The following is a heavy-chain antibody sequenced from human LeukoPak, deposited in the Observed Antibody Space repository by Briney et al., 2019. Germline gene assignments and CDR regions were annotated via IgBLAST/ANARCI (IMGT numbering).Heavy chain of an antibody. CDR3: AKRITIFGVAPPADY. D-gene: IGHD3-3*01. CDR1: GFTLSSYA. Sequence: GGSLRLSCVASGFTLSSYAVSWVRQAPGKGLQWVSSLGISGDYAWYADSVKGRFTISRDNSKNTLYLQMNSLRAEDTAVYHCAKRITIFGVAPPADYWGQGTLVTVSS. V-gene: IGHV3-23*01. CDR2: LGISGDYA. J-gene: IGHJ4*02.